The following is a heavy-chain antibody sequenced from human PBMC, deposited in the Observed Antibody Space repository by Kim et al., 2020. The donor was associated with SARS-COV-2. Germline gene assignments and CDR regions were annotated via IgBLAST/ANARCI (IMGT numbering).Heavy chain of an antibody. D-gene: IGHD3-22*01. V-gene: IGHV3-23*01. CDR1: GFTFSSYA. CDR3: AKDRDTMIVEGDAFDI. CDR2: ISGSGGST. J-gene: IGHJ3*02. Sequence: GGSLRLSCAASGFTFSSYAMSWVRQAPGKGLEWVSAISGSGGSTYYADSVKGRFTISRDNSKNTLYLQMNSLRAEDTAVYYCAKDRDTMIVEGDAFDIWGQGTMVTVSS.